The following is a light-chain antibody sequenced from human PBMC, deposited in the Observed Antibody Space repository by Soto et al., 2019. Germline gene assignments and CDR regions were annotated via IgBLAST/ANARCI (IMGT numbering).Light chain of an antibody. V-gene: IGLV2-14*01. CDR2: EVT. J-gene: IGLJ2*01. CDR3: GSYASATLI. CDR1: SSDIGAYDY. Sequence: QSALTQPASVSGSPGQSITISCTGTSSDIGAYDYVSWFQQYPGKAPTLLIYEVTFRPSGVSSRFSGSKSGNTASLTISGLQSDDEADYYCGSYASATLIFGGGTQLTVL.